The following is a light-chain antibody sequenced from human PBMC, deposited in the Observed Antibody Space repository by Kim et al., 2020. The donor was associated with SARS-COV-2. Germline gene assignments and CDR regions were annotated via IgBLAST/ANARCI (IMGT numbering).Light chain of an antibody. CDR3: SSYVYNKNVV. CDR1: SSDVGGYNF. CDR2: EVN. J-gene: IGLJ2*01. Sequence: GRSVTIACTVTSSDVGGYNFVSWYKQHPGKAPKRIIDEVNKRPSGGPDRCSGAKSGNTASLSVSGLQAEDEADYYCSSYVYNKNVVFGGGTQLTVL. V-gene: IGLV2-8*01.